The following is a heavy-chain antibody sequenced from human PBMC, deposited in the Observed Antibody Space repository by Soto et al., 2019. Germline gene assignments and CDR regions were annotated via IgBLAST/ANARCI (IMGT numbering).Heavy chain of an antibody. D-gene: IGHD2-21*02. CDR1: GGSISSYY. V-gene: IGHV4-59*01. Sequence: SETLSLTCTVSGGSISSYYWSWIRQPPGKGLEWIGYIYYSGSTNYNPSLKSRVTISVDTSKNQFSLKLSSVTAADTAVYYCARVAYCGGDCYPYYFDYWGQGTLVTVSS. CDR2: IYYSGST. J-gene: IGHJ4*02. CDR3: ARVAYCGGDCYPYYFDY.